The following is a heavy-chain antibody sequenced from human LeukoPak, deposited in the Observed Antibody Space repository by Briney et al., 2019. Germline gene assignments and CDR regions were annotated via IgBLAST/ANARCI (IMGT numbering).Heavy chain of an antibody. Sequence: ASETLSLTCAVYGGSFSGYYWSWIRQPPGKGLEWIGEINHSGSTNYNPSLKSRVTISVDTSKNQLSLKLSSVTAADTAVYYCARKGSRRAFDIWGQGTMVTVSS. V-gene: IGHV4-34*01. CDR3: ARKGSRRAFDI. CDR2: INHSGST. CDR1: GGSFSGYY. J-gene: IGHJ3*02.